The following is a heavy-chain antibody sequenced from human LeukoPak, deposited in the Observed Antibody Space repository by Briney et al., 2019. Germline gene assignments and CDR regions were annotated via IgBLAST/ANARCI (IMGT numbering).Heavy chain of an antibody. D-gene: IGHD2-21*02. Sequence: SETLSLTCAVSYYSITSGYFWGWIRQPPGREPQRIGSIYHSGRTYYNPSLMSRVTMSVDTSKNQFSLKLTSVTAADTAVYYCARIPEGQTAYFDYWGQGSLVAVSS. CDR2: IYHSGRT. J-gene: IGHJ4*02. V-gene: IGHV4-38-2*01. CDR1: YYSITSGYF. CDR3: ARIPEGQTAYFDY.